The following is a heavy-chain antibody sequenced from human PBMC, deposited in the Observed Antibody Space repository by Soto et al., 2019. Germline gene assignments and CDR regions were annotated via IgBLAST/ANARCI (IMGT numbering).Heavy chain of an antibody. Sequence: QVQLVESGGGVVQPGRSLRLSCAASGFTFSSYGMHWVRQAPGKGLEWVAVIWYDGSNKYYADSVKGRFTISRDNSKNTLYLQMNSLRAEDTAVYYCARAIGLKQLVGFYYYGMDVWCQGTTVTGSS. CDR3: ARAIGLKQLVGFYYYGMDV. D-gene: IGHD6-6*01. CDR2: IWYDGSNK. CDR1: GFTFSSYG. V-gene: IGHV3-33*01. J-gene: IGHJ6*02.